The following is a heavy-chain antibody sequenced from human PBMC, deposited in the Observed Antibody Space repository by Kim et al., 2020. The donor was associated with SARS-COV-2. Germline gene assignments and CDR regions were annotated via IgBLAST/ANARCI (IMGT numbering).Heavy chain of an antibody. V-gene: IGHV3-23*01. J-gene: IGHJ5*02. CDR1: GFTFSSYA. CDR2: ISGSGGST. D-gene: IGHD5-12*01. Sequence: GGSLRLSCAASGFTFSSYAMSWVRQAPGKGLEWVSAISGSGGSTYYADSVKGRFTISRDNSKNTLYLQMNSLRAEDTAVYYCAKIGGYSGYEEGDWFDPWGQGPLVTVSS. CDR3: AKIGGYSGYEEGDWFDP.